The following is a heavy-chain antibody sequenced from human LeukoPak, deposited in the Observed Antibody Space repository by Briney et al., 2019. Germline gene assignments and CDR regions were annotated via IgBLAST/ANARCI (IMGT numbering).Heavy chain of an antibody. CDR3: ARLEHYFDH. J-gene: IGHJ4*02. Sequence: PGGSLRLSCAASGFSFSSYWMSRVRQAPGKGLEWVASMKQDGSEKYYVDSVKGRFTISRDNAKNSLDLQMNSLRAEDTAVYYCARLEHYFDHWGQGTLVTVSS. V-gene: IGHV3-7*01. CDR1: GFSFSSYW. D-gene: IGHD5-24*01. CDR2: MKQDGSEK.